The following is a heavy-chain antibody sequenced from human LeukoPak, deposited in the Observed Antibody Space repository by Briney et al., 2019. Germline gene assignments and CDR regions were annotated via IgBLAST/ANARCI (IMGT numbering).Heavy chain of an antibody. CDR3: ARQYYYGSGSSHNWFDP. J-gene: IGHJ5*02. Sequence: SVKVSCKASGGTFSSYAISWVRQAPGQGLEWMGGIIPIFGTANYAQKFQGRVTITADESTSTAYMELSSLRSEDTAVYYCARQYYYGSGSSHNWFDPWGQGTLVTVSS. D-gene: IGHD3-10*01. CDR1: GGTFSSYA. CDR2: IIPIFGTA. V-gene: IGHV1-69*01.